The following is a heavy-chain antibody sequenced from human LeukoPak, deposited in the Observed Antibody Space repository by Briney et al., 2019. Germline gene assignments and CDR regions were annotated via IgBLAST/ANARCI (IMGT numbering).Heavy chain of an antibody. V-gene: IGHV3-21*01. Sequence: PGGSLRLSCAASGFTFSSYGMNWVRQAPGKGLEWVSSISSSSSYIYYADSVKGRFTISRDNSKNTLYLQMNSLRADDSAVYHCARDDYGFDPWGQGILVTVSS. D-gene: IGHD4/OR15-4a*01. CDR3: ARDDYGFDP. CDR2: ISSSSSYI. J-gene: IGHJ5*02. CDR1: GFTFSSYG.